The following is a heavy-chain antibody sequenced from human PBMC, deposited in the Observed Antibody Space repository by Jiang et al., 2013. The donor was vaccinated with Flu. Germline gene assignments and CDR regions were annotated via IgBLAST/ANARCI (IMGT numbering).Heavy chain of an antibody. V-gene: IGHV4-4*07. Sequence: GPGLVKSSETLSLTCTVSGASINRYYWSWIRQPAGKALEWIGRSYTSGSTDYNPSLKSRVTMSVDTSKNQLSLNLSSLTAADTAVYYCARGGTYYFDYWGQGT. CDR2: SYTSGST. J-gene: IGHJ4*02. D-gene: IGHD1-26*01. CDR3: ARGGTYYFDY. CDR1: GASINRYY.